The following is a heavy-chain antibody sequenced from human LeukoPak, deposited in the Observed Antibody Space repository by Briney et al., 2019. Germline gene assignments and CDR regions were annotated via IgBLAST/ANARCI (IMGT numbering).Heavy chain of an antibody. D-gene: IGHD1-14*01. CDR3: ARVPARSITGRHLAPFDP. CDR1: GGSFSGYY. Sequence: SETLSLTCAVYGGSFSGYYWSWLRQPPGKGLEWIGEINHSGSTNYNPSLKSRVTISVDTSKNQFSLKLSSVTAADTAVYYCARVPARSITGRHLAPFDPWGQGTLVTVSS. J-gene: IGHJ5*02. V-gene: IGHV4-34*01. CDR2: INHSGST.